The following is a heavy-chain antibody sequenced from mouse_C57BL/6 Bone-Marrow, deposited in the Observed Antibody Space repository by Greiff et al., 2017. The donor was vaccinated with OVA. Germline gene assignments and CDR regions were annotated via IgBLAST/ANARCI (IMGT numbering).Heavy chain of an antibody. CDR2: IYIGNGYT. J-gene: IGHJ3*01. CDR1: GYTFPSYG. CDR3: ARTYYDYDEGVCFFAY. Sequence: EVQLQQSGAELVRPGSSVKMSCKTSGYTFPSYGINWVKQRPGQGLEWIGYIYIGNGYTEYNEKFKGKATLTSDTSSSTAYMQLSSLTSEDSAIYFCARTYYDYDEGVCFFAYWGQGTLVTVSA. D-gene: IGHD2-4*01. V-gene: IGHV1-58*01.